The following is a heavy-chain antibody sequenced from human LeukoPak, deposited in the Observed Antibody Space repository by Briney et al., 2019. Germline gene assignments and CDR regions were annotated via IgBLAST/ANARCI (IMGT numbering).Heavy chain of an antibody. CDR1: GFTFSSYG. Sequence: GRSLRLSCAASGFTFSSYGMHWVRQAPGKGLEWVAVIWYDGSNKYYADSVKGRFTISRDNSKNTLYLQMNSLRAEDTAVYYCARDPRLVAAGTRWFDPWGQGTLVTVSS. V-gene: IGHV3-33*01. CDR3: ARDPRLVAAGTRWFDP. CDR2: IWYDGSNK. J-gene: IGHJ5*02. D-gene: IGHD6-13*01.